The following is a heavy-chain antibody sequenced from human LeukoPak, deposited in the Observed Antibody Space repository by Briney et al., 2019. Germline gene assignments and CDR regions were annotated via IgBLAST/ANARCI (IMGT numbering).Heavy chain of an antibody. D-gene: IGHD3-9*01. J-gene: IGHJ4*01. CDR2: IHYTGST. CDR1: GVSFNDYY. Sequence: SETLSLTCAVSGVSFNDYYWTWIRQHPGKGLEWIGYIHYTGSTYYNASVKSRVTISADTSKNHSSLKVTSVTAADTAVYYCARGARFEGWTSGYFDYWGHGTLVTVSS. V-gene: IGHV4-31*11. CDR3: ARGARFEGWTSGYFDY.